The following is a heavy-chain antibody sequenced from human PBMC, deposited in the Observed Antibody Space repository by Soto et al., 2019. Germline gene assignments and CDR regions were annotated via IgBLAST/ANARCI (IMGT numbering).Heavy chain of an antibody. V-gene: IGHV3-30-3*01. D-gene: IGHD6-19*01. Sequence: HPGGSLRLSCAASGFTFSSYAMSWVRQAPGKGLEWVAVISYDGSNKYYADSVKGRFTISRDNSKNTLYLQMNSLRAEDTAVYYCARDWGWGSSGWSSFAFDIWGQGTMVTVSS. CDR3: ARDWGWGSSGWSSFAFDI. CDR1: GFTFSSYA. CDR2: ISYDGSNK. J-gene: IGHJ3*02.